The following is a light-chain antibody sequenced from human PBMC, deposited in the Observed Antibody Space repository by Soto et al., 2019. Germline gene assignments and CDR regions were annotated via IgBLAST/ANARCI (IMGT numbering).Light chain of an antibody. CDR2: EAT. Sequence: QSALTQPASVSGSPGQSITISCTGTGSDIGGYNYVSWYQHHPGKAPQLMIYEATDRPSGVSNRFSGSKSGNTASLTISGLQAEDEADYYCSLYTSSATWVFGGGTKLTVL. J-gene: IGLJ3*02. CDR1: GSDIGGYNY. V-gene: IGLV2-14*01. CDR3: SLYTSSATWV.